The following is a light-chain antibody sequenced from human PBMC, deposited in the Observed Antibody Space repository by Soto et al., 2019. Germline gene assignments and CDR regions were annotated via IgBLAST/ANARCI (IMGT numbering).Light chain of an antibody. CDR2: EVS. Sequence: QSVLTQPPSASGSPGHSVTISCTGTSSDIGAYNYVSWYQQHPGKVPKLMIYEVSKRPSGVPDRFSASKSGNTASLTVSGLQAEDEADYYCSSHGGANNFYVFGTGTKVTVL. V-gene: IGLV2-8*01. CDR3: SSHGGANNFYV. CDR1: SSDIGAYNY. J-gene: IGLJ1*01.